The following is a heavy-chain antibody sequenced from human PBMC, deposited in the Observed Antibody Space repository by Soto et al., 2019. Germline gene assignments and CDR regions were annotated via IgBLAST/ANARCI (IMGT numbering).Heavy chain of an antibody. V-gene: IGHV4-34*01. CDR1: GGSFSGYY. D-gene: IGHD6-19*01. CDR2: INHSGST. J-gene: IGHJ4*02. CDR3: GIVQPAAGTGVFDY. Sequence: PSETLSLTCAVYGGSFSGYYWSWIRQPPGKGLEWIGEINHSGSTNYNPSLKSRVTISVDTSKNQFSLKLSSVTAADTAVYYCGIVQPAAGTGVFDYWGQGTLVTV.